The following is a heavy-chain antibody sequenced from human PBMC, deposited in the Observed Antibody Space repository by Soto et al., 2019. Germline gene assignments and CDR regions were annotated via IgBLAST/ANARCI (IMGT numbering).Heavy chain of an antibody. V-gene: IGHV1-2*04. J-gene: IGHJ4*01. Sequence: ASVKVSCKASGYTFTGYYMHWVRQAPGQGLEWMGWINPNSGGTNYAQKFQGWVTMTRDTSISTAYMELSRLRSDDTAVYYCARAAHYGHYNIDFCAQRTLVPVSS. CDR1: GYTFTGYY. CDR3: ARAAHYGHYNIDF. CDR2: INPNSGGT. D-gene: IGHD4-17*01.